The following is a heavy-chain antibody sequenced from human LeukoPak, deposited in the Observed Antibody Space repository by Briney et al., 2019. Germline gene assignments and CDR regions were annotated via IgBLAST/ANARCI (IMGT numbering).Heavy chain of an antibody. D-gene: IGHD3-22*01. V-gene: IGHV4-34*01. J-gene: IGHJ5*02. Sequence: SETLSLTCAVYGGSFSGYYWSWIRQPPGKGLEWIGEINHSGSTNYNPSLSRRVTMSLDTSKKQFFLNLTSVTAADTAVYYCTRGYFDSSGHNSYAPWGQGTLVTVSS. CDR1: GGSFSGYY. CDR2: INHSGST. CDR3: TRGYFDSSGHNSYAP.